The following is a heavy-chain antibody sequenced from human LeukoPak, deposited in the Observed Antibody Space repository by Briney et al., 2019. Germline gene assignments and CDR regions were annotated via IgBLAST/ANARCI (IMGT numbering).Heavy chain of an antibody. D-gene: IGHD6-19*01. CDR1: GYSFTSYW. J-gene: IGHJ4*02. V-gene: IGHV5-51*01. Sequence: RGESLKISCKGSGYSFTSYWIGWVRQMPGKGLEWMGIIYPGDSDTRYSPSFQGQVTISADKSISTAYLQWSSLKASDTAMYYCARRPREWYSSGWYYYFDYWGQGTLVTVSS. CDR2: IYPGDSDT. CDR3: ARRPREWYSSGWYYYFDY.